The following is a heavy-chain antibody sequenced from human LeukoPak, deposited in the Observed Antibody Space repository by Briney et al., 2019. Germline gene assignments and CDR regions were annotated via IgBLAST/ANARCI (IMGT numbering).Heavy chain of an antibody. Sequence: SGPTLVNPTQTLTLTCTFSGFSVSTSGVGVGWIRQPPGKALEWLALIYWDDDKRYSPSLKNRLTITKDTSKNQVVLRMTNMDPVDTATYYCAHNEAGHGGFDYWGRGTLVSASS. V-gene: IGHV2-5*02. CDR3: AHNEAGHGGFDY. CDR2: IYWDDDK. D-gene: IGHD4-23*01. J-gene: IGHJ4*02. CDR1: GFSVSTSGVG.